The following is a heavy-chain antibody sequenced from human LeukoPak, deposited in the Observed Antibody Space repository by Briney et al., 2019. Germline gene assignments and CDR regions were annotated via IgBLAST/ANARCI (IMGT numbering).Heavy chain of an antibody. CDR2: ISGSGGST. V-gene: IGHV3-23*01. CDR1: GFTFNSYA. D-gene: IGHD6-13*01. CDR3: AKAAPDSSSWFNFDY. Sequence: GGSLRLSCAAPGFTFNSYAMSWVRQAPGKGLEWVSAISGSGGSTYYADSVKRRFTISRDNSKNTLYLQMNSLRAEDTAVYYCAKAAPDSSSWFNFDYWGQGTLVTVSS. J-gene: IGHJ4*02.